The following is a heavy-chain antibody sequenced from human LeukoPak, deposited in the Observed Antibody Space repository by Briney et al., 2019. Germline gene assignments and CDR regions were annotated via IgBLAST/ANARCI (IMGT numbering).Heavy chain of an antibody. V-gene: IGHV4-59*01. J-gene: IGHJ2*01. CDR3: PRDENRYSSSHWYFDL. Sequence: PSETLSLTCTVSGGSISSYYWSWIRQPPGKGLEWIGYIYYSGSTNYNPSLKSRVTISVDTSKNQFSLKLSSVTAADTAVYYCPRDENRYSSSHWYFDLWGRGTLVTVSS. D-gene: IGHD6-13*01. CDR2: IYYSGST. CDR1: GGSISSYY.